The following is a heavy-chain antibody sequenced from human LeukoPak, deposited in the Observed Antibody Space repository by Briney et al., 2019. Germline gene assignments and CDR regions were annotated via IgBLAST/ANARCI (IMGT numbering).Heavy chain of an antibody. Sequence: GGSLRLSCAASGFTFSTSGMHWVRQAPGKGLEWVAVIWYDGSHNYYGDSVKGRFTISRDNSKNTLYLQMNSLRVEDTAVYYCAKETGITSLPNWFDAWGQGTLVTVSS. J-gene: IGHJ5*02. CDR3: AKETGITSLPNWFDA. CDR2: IWYDGSHN. V-gene: IGHV3-33*06. D-gene: IGHD1-20*01. CDR1: GFTFSTSG.